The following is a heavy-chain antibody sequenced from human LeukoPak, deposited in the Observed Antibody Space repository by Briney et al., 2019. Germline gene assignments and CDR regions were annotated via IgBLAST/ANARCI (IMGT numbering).Heavy chain of an antibody. CDR2: ISSSSSYI. D-gene: IGHD3-3*01. J-gene: IGHJ6*03. CDR1: GFTFSSYE. CDR3: ARAIFGVVWEYYYYMDV. V-gene: IGHV3-21*01. Sequence: PGGSLRLSCAASGFTFSSYEMNWVRQAPGKGLEWVSSISSSSSYIYYADSVKGRFTISRDNAKNSLYLQMNSLRAEDTAVYYCARAIFGVVWEYYYYMDVWGKGTTVTVSS.